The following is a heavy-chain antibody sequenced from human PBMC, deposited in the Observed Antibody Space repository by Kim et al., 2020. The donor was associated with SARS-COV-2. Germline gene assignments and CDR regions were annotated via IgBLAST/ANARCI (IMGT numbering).Heavy chain of an antibody. J-gene: IGHJ6*02. CDR3: ARGVRYGLDV. CDR2: TNSDGSTT. CDR1: GFTFSSYS. V-gene: IGHV3-74*01. Sequence: GGSLRLSCAASGFTFSSYSIHWVRQAPGKGLVWVSRTNSDGSTTGYADSVKGRFTISRDNAKNTLYLQMNSLRAEDTAVYYCARGVRYGLDVWGQGTAVT.